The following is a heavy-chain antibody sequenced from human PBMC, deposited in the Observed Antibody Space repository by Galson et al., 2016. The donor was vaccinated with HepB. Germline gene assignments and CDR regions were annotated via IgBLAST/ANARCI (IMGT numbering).Heavy chain of an antibody. D-gene: IGHD3-9*01. CDR2: IKQDGSEK. V-gene: IGHV3-7*03. Sequence: SLRLSCAASGFTFSSYWMSWVRQAPGKGLEWVANIKQDGSEKYYVDSVKGRFTISRDNAKNSLYLQMNSLRAEDTAVYYCARNLLFDWLSRADFDYWGQGSQVTVSS. J-gene: IGHJ4*02. CDR3: ARNLLFDWLSRADFDY. CDR1: GFTFSSYW.